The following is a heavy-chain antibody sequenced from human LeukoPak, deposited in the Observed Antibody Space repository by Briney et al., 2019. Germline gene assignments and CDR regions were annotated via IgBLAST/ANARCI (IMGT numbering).Heavy chain of an antibody. CDR1: EFAFSSDA. J-gene: IGHJ4*02. CDR3: AKDLYSYAY. D-gene: IGHD3-10*01. CDR2: IISSSGST. V-gene: IGHV3-23*01. Sequence: AALRLSCAASEFAFSSDAMSWGRQAAGRGLQWVSAIISSSGSTYYADSVKGRFTISGDNSKNKLSLQMNTLNAADTVVYYCAKDLYSYAYWGQGTLVTVSS.